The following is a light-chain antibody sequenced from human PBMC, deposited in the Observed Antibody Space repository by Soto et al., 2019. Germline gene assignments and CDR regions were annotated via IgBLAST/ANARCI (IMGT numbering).Light chain of an antibody. CDR3: SSYTSSSTVV. CDR1: SSDVGAYNY. CDR2: DVT. Sequence: QSALTQPASESGSPGQSVTISCSGSSSDVGAYNYVSWYQRHPGKAPKLMIYDVTNRPSGVSNRFSGSKSGNTASLTISGLQAEDEADYFCSSYTSSSTVVFGGGTQLTVL. J-gene: IGLJ7*01. V-gene: IGLV2-14*01.